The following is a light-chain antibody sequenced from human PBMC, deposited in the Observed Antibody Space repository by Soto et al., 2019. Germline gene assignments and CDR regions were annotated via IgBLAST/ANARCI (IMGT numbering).Light chain of an antibody. V-gene: IGKV3-20*01. CDR3: QQYGSSPRT. CDR1: QSVSNDY. CDR2: GAS. J-gene: IGKJ1*01. Sequence: EMVLTQSPGTLSLSPGDRATLSYRASQSVSNDYVAWVQQKPGQAPRLLIYGASSRATGIPDRFSGSGSGTDFTLTISRLEPEDFAVYYCQQYGSSPRTFGQGTKVDIK.